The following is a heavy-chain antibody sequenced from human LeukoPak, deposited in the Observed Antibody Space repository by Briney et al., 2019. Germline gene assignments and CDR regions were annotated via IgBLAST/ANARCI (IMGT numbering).Heavy chain of an antibody. CDR1: GFPFSSYY. J-gene: IGHJ4*02. CDR2: ISSDGSNT. Sequence: PGGSLRLSCAVSGFPFSSYYMHWVRHTPGKGLVWVSRISSDGSNTNYADSVKGRFTISRDNAKNTLYLQMNSLRAEDTAVYYCIRVPYWGQGALVTVSS. V-gene: IGHV3-74*01. CDR3: IRVPY.